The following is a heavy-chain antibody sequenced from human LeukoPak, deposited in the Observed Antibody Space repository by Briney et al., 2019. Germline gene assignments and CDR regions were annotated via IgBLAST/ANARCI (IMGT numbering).Heavy chain of an antibody. J-gene: IGHJ4*02. CDR3: AKASMVRDPGSFDY. V-gene: IGHV4-34*01. D-gene: IGHD3-10*01. Sequence: TSETLSLTCAVYGGSFSGYYWSWIRQPPGKGLEWIGEISHSGSTNYNPSLKSRVTISADTSKNQFSLKLSSVTAADTAVYYCAKASMVRDPGSFDYWGQGTLVTVSS. CDR1: GGSFSGYY. CDR2: ISHSGST.